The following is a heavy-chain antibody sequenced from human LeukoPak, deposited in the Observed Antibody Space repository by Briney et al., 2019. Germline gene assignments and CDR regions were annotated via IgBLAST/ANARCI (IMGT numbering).Heavy chain of an antibody. D-gene: IGHD2-15*01. V-gene: IGHV1-69*13. CDR3: ARDRDCSGGSCYSPDYGMDV. CDR1: GGTFSSYA. J-gene: IGHJ6*04. Sequence: ASVKVSCKASGGTFSSYAISWVRQAPGQGLEWMGGIIPIFGTANYAQKIQGRVTITADESTSTAYMELSSLRSEDTAVYYCARDRDCSGGSCYSPDYGMDVWGKGTTVTVSS. CDR2: IIPIFGTA.